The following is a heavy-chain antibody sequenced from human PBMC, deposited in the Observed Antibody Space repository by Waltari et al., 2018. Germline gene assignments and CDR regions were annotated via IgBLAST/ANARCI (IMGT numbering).Heavy chain of an antibody. CDR3: ARSPGGSSPNWFDP. D-gene: IGHD6-6*01. J-gene: IGHJ5*02. V-gene: IGHV4-39*01. CDR2: IYYSGST. CDR1: GGSISSSSYY. Sequence: QLQLQESGPGLVKPSETLSLTCTVSGGSISSSSYYWGWIRQPPGKGLEWIGSIYYSGSTYYNPSRKSRVTISVDTSKNQFSLKLSSVTAADTAVYYCARSPGGSSPNWFDPWGQGTLVTVSS.